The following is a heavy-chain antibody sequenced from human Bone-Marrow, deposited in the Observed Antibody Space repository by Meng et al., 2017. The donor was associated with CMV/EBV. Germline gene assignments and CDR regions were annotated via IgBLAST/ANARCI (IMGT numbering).Heavy chain of an antibody. Sequence: GESLKISCAASGFTFSSYWIHWVRQAPGKGLVWVSRVNGDGSSTSYADSVKGRFTISRDNAKNTVYLQMNSLRAEDTAVYYCATADIAAAGTGWYYFDYWGQGTLVTVSS. CDR3: ATADIAAAGTGWYYFDY. D-gene: IGHD6-13*01. CDR2: VNGDGSST. CDR1: GFTFSSYW. V-gene: IGHV3-74*01. J-gene: IGHJ4*02.